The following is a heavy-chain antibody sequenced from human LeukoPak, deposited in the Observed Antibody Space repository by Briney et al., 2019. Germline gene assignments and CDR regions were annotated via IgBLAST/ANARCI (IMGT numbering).Heavy chain of an antibody. D-gene: IGHD4-17*01. J-gene: IGHJ6*02. Sequence: GGSLRLSCAASGFTFSSYGMHWVRQAPGKGLEWVAVISYDGSNKYYADSVKGRFTISRDNSKNTLYLQMNSLRAEDTAVYYCAKDQFSYGSASGYGMDVWGQGTTVTVSS. V-gene: IGHV3-30*18. CDR3: AKDQFSYGSASGYGMDV. CDR2: ISYDGSNK. CDR1: GFTFSSYG.